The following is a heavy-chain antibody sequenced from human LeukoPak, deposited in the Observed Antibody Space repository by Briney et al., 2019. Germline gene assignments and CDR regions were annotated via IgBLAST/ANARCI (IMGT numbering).Heavy chain of an antibody. CDR3: ARILRFLEWTENWFDP. V-gene: IGHV3-9*03. CDR2: ISWNSGSI. Sequence: GRSLRLSCAASGFTFDDYAMHWVRQAPGKGLEWVSGISWNSGSIGYADSVKGRFTISRDNAKNSLYLQMNSLRAEDMAVYYCARILRFLEWTENWFDPWGQGTLVTVSS. CDR1: GFTFDDYA. J-gene: IGHJ5*02. D-gene: IGHD3-3*01.